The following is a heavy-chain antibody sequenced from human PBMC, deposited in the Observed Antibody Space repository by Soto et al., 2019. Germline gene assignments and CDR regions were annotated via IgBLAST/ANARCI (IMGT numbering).Heavy chain of an antibody. CDR2: ISSNGGST. J-gene: IGHJ6*02. CDR3: VKAKYSSGWGPSRRGYGMDV. CDR1: GFTFSSYA. Sequence: GGSLRLSCSASGFTFSSYAMHWVRQAPGKGLEYVSAISSNGGSTYYVDSVKGRFTISRDNSKNTLYLQMSSLRAEDTAVYYCVKAKYSSGWGPSRRGYGMDVWGQGTTVTVSS. V-gene: IGHV3-64D*08. D-gene: IGHD6-19*01.